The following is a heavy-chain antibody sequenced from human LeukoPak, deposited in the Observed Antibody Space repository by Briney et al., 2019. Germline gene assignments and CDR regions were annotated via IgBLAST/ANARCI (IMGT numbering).Heavy chain of an antibody. J-gene: IGHJ5*02. CDR1: RFTFSSYW. Sequence: PGGSLRLSCAASRFTFSSYWMSWVRQAPGKGLEWVSYISSSSSTIYYADSVKGRFTISRDNSKNTLYLQMNSLRAEDTAVYYCARARVDYWFDPWGQGTLVTVSS. D-gene: IGHD5-12*01. V-gene: IGHV3-48*01. CDR2: ISSSSSTI. CDR3: ARARVDYWFDP.